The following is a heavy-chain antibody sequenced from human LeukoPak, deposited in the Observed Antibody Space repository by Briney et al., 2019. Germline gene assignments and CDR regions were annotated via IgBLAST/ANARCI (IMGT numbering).Heavy chain of an antibody. Sequence: SETLSLTCAVYGGSFSGYYWSWIRQPPGKGLEWIGEINHSGSTNYNPSLKSRVTISVDTSKNQFSLKLSYGTAADTAVDYCASPWVGSEVHLFDPWGQGNRVTVSS. J-gene: IGHJ5*02. CDR1: GGSFSGYY. D-gene: IGHD3-10*01. CDR3: ASPWVGSEVHLFDP. CDR2: INHSGST. V-gene: IGHV4-34*01.